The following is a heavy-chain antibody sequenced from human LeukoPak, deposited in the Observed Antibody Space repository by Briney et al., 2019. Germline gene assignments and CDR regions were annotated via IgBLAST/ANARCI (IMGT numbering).Heavy chain of an antibody. V-gene: IGHV3-23*01. CDR1: GFTFSSYA. CDR3: AKYGDESSGYYSD. Sequence: PGGSLRLSCAASGFTFSSYAMSWVRQAPGKGLEWVSVISGSGGSTYYADSVKGRFTISRDNSKNTLYLQMNSLRAEDTAVYYCAKYGDESSGYYSDWGQGTLVTVSS. J-gene: IGHJ4*02. D-gene: IGHD3-22*01. CDR2: ISGSGGST.